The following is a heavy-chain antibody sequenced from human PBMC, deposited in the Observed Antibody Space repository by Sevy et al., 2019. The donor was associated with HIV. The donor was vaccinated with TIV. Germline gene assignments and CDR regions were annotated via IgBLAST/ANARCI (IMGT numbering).Heavy chain of an antibody. CDR2: IYYSGRT. J-gene: IGHJ3*02. CDR1: GYSISSSNW. CDR3: ARNRVRSSGCRLEAFDI. V-gene: IGHV4-28*01. Sequence: SETLSLTCAVSGYSISSSNWWGWIRQPPGKGLEWIGYIYYSGRTYHNPSLKSRVSMSVDTSKNQFSLKLSSVTAVDTAVYYCARNRVRSSGCRLEAFDIWGQGTMVTVSS. D-gene: IGHD6-19*01.